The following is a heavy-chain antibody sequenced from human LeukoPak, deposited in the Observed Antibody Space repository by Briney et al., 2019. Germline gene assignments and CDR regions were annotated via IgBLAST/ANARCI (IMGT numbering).Heavy chain of an antibody. D-gene: IGHD3-16*01. Sequence: GASVKVSCKASGYTFTDYYLHWVRQAPGQGLEWMGWINPKNGGSTYAQKFQGRVTMTWDTSISTAYMELSRLSSDDTALYYCARAYEYGWFDPWGQGALVPVSS. CDR3: ARAYEYGWFDP. CDR2: INPKNGGS. CDR1: GYTFTDYY. J-gene: IGHJ5*02. V-gene: IGHV1-2*02.